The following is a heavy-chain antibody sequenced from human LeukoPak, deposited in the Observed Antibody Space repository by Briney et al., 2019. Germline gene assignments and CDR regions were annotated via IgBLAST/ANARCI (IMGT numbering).Heavy chain of an antibody. CDR3: XXXXXXXXXSSGPEFDY. CDR1: GFTFDDYA. D-gene: IGHD3-22*01. CDR2: ISWNSGSI. Sequence: GRSLRLSCAASGFTFDDYAMHWVRQAPGKGLEWVSGISWNSGSIGYADSVKGRFTISKDNAKNSLYLQMNSLRAEDTALYYXXXXXXXXXXSSGPEFDYWGQGTLVTVSS. J-gene: IGHJ4*02. V-gene: IGHV3-9*01.